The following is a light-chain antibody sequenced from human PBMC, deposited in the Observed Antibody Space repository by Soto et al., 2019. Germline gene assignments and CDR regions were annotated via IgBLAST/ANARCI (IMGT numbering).Light chain of an antibody. CDR2: LEGSGSY. CDR3: ETWDSNTRV. J-gene: IGLJ3*02. V-gene: IGLV4-60*02. CDR1: SGHSSYI. Sequence: QPVLTQSSSASASLGSSVKLTCTLSSGHSSYIIAWHQQQPGKAPRYLMKLEGSGSYNKGSGVPDRFSGSSSGADRYLTISNLQFEDEADYYRETWDSNTRVFGGGTELTVL.